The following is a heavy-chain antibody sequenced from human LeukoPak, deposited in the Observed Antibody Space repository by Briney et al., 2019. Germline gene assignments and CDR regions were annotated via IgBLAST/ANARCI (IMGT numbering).Heavy chain of an antibody. D-gene: IGHD5-18*01. CDR3: ARATSLWYPFDY. V-gene: IGHV3-21*01. CDR2: ISSSSSYI. CDR1: GFTFSSYS. Sequence: PGGSLRLSCAASGFTFSSYSMNWVRQAPGKGLEWVSSISSSSSYIYYADSVKGRFTISRDNAKNSLYLQMNSLRAEDTAVYYCARATSLWYPFDYWGQGTLVTVSS. J-gene: IGHJ4*02.